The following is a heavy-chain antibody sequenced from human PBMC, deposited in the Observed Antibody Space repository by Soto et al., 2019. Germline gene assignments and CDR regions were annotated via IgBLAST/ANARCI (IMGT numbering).Heavy chain of an antibody. Sequence: QVQLQQWGAGPLRPLETLSLTCGVSGGAFSGYYWAWIRQSPGKGLEWIGEINDRGSINYNPSLKSRDSISVGTSKTHYSLNLRPVTAADSAVYYGARESHDILTGPPWVWYFDLWGRGNLVTVSS. J-gene: IGHJ2*01. CDR3: ARESHDILTGPPWVWYFDL. CDR1: GGAFSGYY. CDR2: INDRGSI. D-gene: IGHD3-9*01. V-gene: IGHV4-34*01.